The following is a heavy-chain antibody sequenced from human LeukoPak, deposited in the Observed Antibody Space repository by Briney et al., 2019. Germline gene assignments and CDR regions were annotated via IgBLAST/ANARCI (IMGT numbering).Heavy chain of an antibody. J-gene: IGHJ4*02. CDR1: GFTFSNYA. CDR2: ISDRGNYT. CDR3: AKEARSNNFDY. D-gene: IGHD2-15*01. Sequence: GGSLRLSCAASGFTFSNYAMSWVRQAPGKGLNWVSGISDRGNYTYYADSVKGRFTISRDTSKNTLYLRMNSLRAEDTAVYYCAKEARSNNFDYWGQGTLVTVSS. V-gene: IGHV3-23*01.